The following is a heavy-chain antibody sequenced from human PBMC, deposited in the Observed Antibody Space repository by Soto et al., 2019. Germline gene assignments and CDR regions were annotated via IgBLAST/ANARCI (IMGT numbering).Heavy chain of an antibody. CDR1: GYTFINHG. J-gene: IGHJ4*02. CDR2: ISGNNGNT. Sequence: GASVKVSCKASGYTFINHGISWVRQAPGQGLEWMGWISGNNGNTKYARKFQGRVTMTTDPSTSTGYMEFGRLRTNDTAVYYRARDFYPPAYYFDYWGQGTLVTVSS. CDR3: ARDFYPPAYYFDY. V-gene: IGHV1-18*01.